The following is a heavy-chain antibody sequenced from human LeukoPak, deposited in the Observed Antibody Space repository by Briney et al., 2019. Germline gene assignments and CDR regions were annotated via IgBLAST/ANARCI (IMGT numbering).Heavy chain of an antibody. CDR2: MYSGGST. Sequence: GGSLRLSCAASGFTFSSNYMSWVRPAPGKGLEWVSVMYSGGSTYYADSVKGRFTISRDNSKNTLYLQMNSLRAEDTAVYYCARDSAAGHYYYGMDVWGQGTTVTVSS. V-gene: IGHV3-66*01. J-gene: IGHJ6*02. D-gene: IGHD6-13*01. CDR1: GFTFSSNY. CDR3: ARDSAAGHYYYGMDV.